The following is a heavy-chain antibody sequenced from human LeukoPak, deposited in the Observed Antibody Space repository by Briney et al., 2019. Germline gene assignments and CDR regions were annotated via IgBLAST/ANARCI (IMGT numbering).Heavy chain of an antibody. CDR1: GGSISSGSYY. CDR3: AREMYYDSSGSLGGAFDI. Sequence: SQTLSLTCTVSGGSISSGSYYWSWIRQPAGKGLEWIGRIYTSGSTNYNPSLKSRVTISVDTSKNQFSLKLSSVTAADTAVYYCAREMYYDSSGSLGGAFDIWGQGTMVTVSS. V-gene: IGHV4-61*02. J-gene: IGHJ3*02. D-gene: IGHD3-22*01. CDR2: IYTSGST.